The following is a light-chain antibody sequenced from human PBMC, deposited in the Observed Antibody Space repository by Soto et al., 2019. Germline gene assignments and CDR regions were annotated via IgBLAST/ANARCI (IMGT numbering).Light chain of an antibody. Sequence: DIQMTQSPSSLSASVGDRVTITCRASQGIASYLAWFQQRPEKAPKSLIYAASRLQSGVPSKFSGWGSGTNFTLTISTLQPEDFATYYCQQYHTYPCTFGQGTKVEIK. J-gene: IGKJ2*02. CDR1: QGIASY. CDR2: AAS. V-gene: IGKV1-16*02. CDR3: QQYHTYPCT.